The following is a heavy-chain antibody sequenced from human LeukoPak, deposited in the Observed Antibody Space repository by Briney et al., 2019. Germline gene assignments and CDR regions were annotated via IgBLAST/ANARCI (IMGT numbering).Heavy chain of an antibody. CDR2: INPSSGGT. V-gene: IGHV1-46*01. Sequence: GASVKVSCKASGYDFTSSHMHWVRLAPGQGFEWMGIINPSSGGTSYAQKFRPRVTMTSDTSANSSFMELSSLTSDDTAMYYCARMGRTAMAPDFWGQGTLVTVSS. CDR3: ARMGRTAMAPDF. J-gene: IGHJ4*02. CDR1: GYDFTSSH. D-gene: IGHD5-18*01.